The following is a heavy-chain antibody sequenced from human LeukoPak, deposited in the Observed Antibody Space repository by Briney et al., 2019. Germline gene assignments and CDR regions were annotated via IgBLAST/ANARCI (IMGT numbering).Heavy chain of an antibody. CDR1: GGSISIYY. CDR3: ARFSSIAAAFDY. D-gene: IGHD6-13*01. V-gene: IGHV4-4*07. Sequence: SETLSLTCTVSGGSISIYYWSWIRQPAGKGLEWIGRIYTSGSTNYNPSLKSRVTMSVDTSKNQFSLKLSAVTAADTAVYYCARFSSIAAAFDYWGQGTLVTVSS. J-gene: IGHJ4*02. CDR2: IYTSGST.